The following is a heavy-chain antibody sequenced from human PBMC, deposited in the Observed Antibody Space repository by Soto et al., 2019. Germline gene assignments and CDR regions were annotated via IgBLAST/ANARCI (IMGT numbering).Heavy chain of an antibody. CDR3: ARPQGGMDV. CDR2: IYHSGST. V-gene: IGHV4-4*02. CDR1: GGSISSDNW. Sequence: QVQLQESGPGLVKPSGTLSLTCAVSGGSISSDNWWCWVRQPPGKGLEWIGEIYHSGSTNYNPSPXXRXTXXVDKSKNQFSLKLSSVTAADTAVYYCARPQGGMDVWGQGTTVTVSS. J-gene: IGHJ6*02.